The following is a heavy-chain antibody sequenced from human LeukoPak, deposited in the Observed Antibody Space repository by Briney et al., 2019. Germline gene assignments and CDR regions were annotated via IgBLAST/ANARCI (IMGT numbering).Heavy chain of an antibody. CDR1: GGSFSGYY. D-gene: IGHD6-19*01. J-gene: IGHJ4*02. V-gene: IGHV4-34*01. CDR3: ASGGWYVLGDY. Sequence: KASETLSLTCAVYGGSFSGYYWSWIRQPPGKGLEWIGEINHSGSTNYNPSLESRVTISVDTSKNQFSLKLSSVTAADTAVYYCASGGWYVLGDYWGQGTLVTVSS. CDR2: INHSGST.